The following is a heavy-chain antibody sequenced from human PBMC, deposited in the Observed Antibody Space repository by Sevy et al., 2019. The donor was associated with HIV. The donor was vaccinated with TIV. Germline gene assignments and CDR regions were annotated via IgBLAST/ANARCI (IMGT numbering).Heavy chain of an antibody. J-gene: IGHJ6*02. CDR2: ISYDGSNQ. CDR3: AKGAVDCSDGTCYSAYYYSVMDV. V-gene: IGHV3-30*18. CDR1: GFTFSNYG. Sequence: GGSLRLSCAASGFTFSNYGMHWVRQAPGKGLEWVAVISYDGSNQYYADSVQDRFTISRDNSKNTLYLQMNSLRTEDTAVYYCAKGAVDCSDGTCYSAYYYSVMDVWGQGTTVTVSS. D-gene: IGHD2-15*01.